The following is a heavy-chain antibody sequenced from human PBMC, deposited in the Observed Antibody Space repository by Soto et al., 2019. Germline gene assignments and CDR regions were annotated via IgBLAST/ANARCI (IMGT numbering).Heavy chain of an antibody. J-gene: IGHJ6*02. Sequence: QVQLVQSGAEVKKPGSSVKVSCKASGGTFSSYAISWVRQAPGQGLEWMGGIIPIFGTANYAQKFQGRVTITADESTSTAYMELSSLRSEGTAVYYCARDLGRITAPHYGMDVWGQGTTVTVSS. V-gene: IGHV1-69*01. D-gene: IGHD6-6*01. CDR1: GGTFSSYA. CDR2: IIPIFGTA. CDR3: ARDLGRITAPHYGMDV.